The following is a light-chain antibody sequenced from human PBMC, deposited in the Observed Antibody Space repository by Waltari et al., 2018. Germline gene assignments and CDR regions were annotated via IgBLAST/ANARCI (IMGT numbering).Light chain of an antibody. CDR3: QSYDSSNVV. CDR1: SGSIASNY. CDR2: EDN. Sequence: NFMLTQPHSVSESPGKTVTISCTRSSGSIASNYVQRYQQRPASAPTPVLYEDNQRPSGVPDRFSGSIDSSSNSASLTISGLKTEDEADYYCQSYDSSNVVFGGGTKLTVL. J-gene: IGLJ2*01. V-gene: IGLV6-57*03.